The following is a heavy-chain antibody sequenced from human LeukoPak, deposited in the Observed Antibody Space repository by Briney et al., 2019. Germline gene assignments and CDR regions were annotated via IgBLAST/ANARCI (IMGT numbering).Heavy chain of an antibody. V-gene: IGHV3-48*04. CDR1: GFTFSSYS. CDR3: ARGPYSSGWYYFDY. D-gene: IGHD6-19*01. Sequence: GGSLRLSCAASGFTFSSYSMNWVRQAPGKGLEWVSYISSSSSAIYYADSVKGRLTISRDNAKNSLYLQMNSLRAEDTAVYYCARGPYSSGWYYFDYWGQGTLVTVSS. J-gene: IGHJ4*02. CDR2: ISSSSSAI.